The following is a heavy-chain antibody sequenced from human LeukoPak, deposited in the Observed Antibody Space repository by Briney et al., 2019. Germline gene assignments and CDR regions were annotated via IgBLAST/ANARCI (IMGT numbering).Heavy chain of an antibody. CDR1: GFTFSSYS. Sequence: GGSLRLSCAASGFTFSSYSMNWVRQAPGKGLEWVSSISSSSSYIYYADSVKGRFTISRDNAKNSLYLQMNSLRAEDTAVYYCARDLVGATRYHAFDIWGQGTMVTVSS. J-gene: IGHJ3*02. V-gene: IGHV3-21*01. CDR3: ARDLVGATRYHAFDI. D-gene: IGHD1-26*01. CDR2: ISSSSSYI.